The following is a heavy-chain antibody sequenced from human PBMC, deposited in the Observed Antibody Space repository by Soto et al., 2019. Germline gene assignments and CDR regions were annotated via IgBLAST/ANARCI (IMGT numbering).Heavy chain of an antibody. D-gene: IGHD4-17*01. CDR2: IIPIFGTA. V-gene: IGHV1-69*13. CDR3: ARGDYGGNSF. CDR1: GGNFCNYS. J-gene: IGHJ4*02. Sequence: SVKDSCKASGGNFCNYSISWGRQAPGQGLEWMGGIIPIFGTANYAQKFQGRVTITADESTSTAYMELSSLRSEDTAVYYCARGDYGGNSFWGQGTLVTVSS.